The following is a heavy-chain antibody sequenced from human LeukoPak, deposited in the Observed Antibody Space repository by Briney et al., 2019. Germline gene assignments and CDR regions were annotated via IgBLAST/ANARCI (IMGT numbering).Heavy chain of an antibody. Sequence: GGSLRLSCAASGFTFSSYSMNWVRQAPGKGLEWVSYISSSSTIYYADSVKGRFTISRDNAKNSLYVQMNSLRAEDTAVYYCTTEPPRYCSGGSCSKYYYYYMDVWGKGTTVTVSS. CDR2: ISSSSTI. CDR1: GFTFSSYS. D-gene: IGHD2-15*01. J-gene: IGHJ6*03. V-gene: IGHV3-48*01. CDR3: TTEPPRYCSGGSCSKYYYYYMDV.